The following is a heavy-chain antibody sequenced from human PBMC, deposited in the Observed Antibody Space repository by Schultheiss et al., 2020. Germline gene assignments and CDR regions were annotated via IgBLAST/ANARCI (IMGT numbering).Heavy chain of an antibody. CDR1: GFTFSSYA. J-gene: IGHJ6*02. CDR3: ARDNPDYYYYAMDV. V-gene: IGHV3-23*01. CDR2: ISGSGGST. Sequence: GGSLRLSCAASGFTFSSYAMSWVRQAPGKGLEWVSGISGSGGSTYYADSVKGRFTISRDNSKNSLYLQMNSLRDEDTAVYYCARDNPDYYYYAMDVWGQGTTVTVSS.